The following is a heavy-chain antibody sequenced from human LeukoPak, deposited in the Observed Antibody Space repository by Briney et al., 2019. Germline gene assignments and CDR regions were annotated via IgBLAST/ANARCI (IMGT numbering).Heavy chain of an antibody. Sequence: PSETLSLTCTVSGGSLSSSSYYWGWIRQPPGKGLEWIGSFYYSGSTYYNPSLKSRVTISVDTSKNQFSLKLSSVTATDTAVYYCARRRSGNSYVDYWGQGTLVTVSS. V-gene: IGHV4-39*01. J-gene: IGHJ4*02. CDR3: ARRRSGNSYVDY. D-gene: IGHD5-18*01. CDR2: FYYSGST. CDR1: GGSLSSSSYY.